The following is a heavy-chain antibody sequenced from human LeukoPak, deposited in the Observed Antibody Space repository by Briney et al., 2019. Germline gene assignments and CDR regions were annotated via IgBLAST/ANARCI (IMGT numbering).Heavy chain of an antibody. CDR2: IKTSGETT. J-gene: IGHJ4*02. CDR3: TKIPNYGEFFDY. V-gene: IGHV3-15*01. D-gene: IGHD4-17*01. Sequence: GGSLRLSCAASGVPFSKVWMSWVRQAPGKGLEWVGRIKTSGETTDYAAPVKGRFTIPRDDSKNTLYLQMNSLKTEDTAVYYCTKIPNYGEFFDYWGQGTLVTVSS. CDR1: GVPFSKVW.